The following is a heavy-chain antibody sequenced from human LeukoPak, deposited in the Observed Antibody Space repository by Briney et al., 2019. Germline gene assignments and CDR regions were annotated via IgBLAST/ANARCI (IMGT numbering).Heavy chain of an antibody. CDR2: IWYDGSNK. CDR3: ARSDPYCGGDCHDY. D-gene: IGHD2-21*02. J-gene: IGHJ4*02. Sequence: GGSLRLSCAASGFTFSSYGMHWVRQAPGKGLEWVAVIWYDGSNKYYADSVKGRFTISRDNSKNTLYLQMNSLRAEDTAVYYCARSDPYCGGDCHDYWGQGTLVTVSS. V-gene: IGHV3-33*01. CDR1: GFTFSSYG.